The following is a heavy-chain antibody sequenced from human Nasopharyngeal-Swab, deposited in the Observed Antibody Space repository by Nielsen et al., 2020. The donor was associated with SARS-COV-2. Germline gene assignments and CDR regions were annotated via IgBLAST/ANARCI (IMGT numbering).Heavy chain of an antibody. D-gene: IGHD6-6*01. Sequence: GCQAPGKGLECVAVISYDGSNKYYADSVKGRFTISRDNSKNTLYLQMNSLRAEDTAVYYCARVSSSSTTNWFDPWGQGTLVTVSS. J-gene: IGHJ5*02. CDR2: ISYDGSNK. CDR3: ARVSSSSTTNWFDP. V-gene: IGHV3-30*03.